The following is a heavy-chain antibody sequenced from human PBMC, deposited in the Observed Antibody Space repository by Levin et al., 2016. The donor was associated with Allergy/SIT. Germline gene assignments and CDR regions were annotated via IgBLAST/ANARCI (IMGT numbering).Heavy chain of an antibody. J-gene: IGHJ5*02. D-gene: IGHD2/OR15-2a*01. Sequence: GESLKISCAASGFTFSNYAMSWVRQAPGKGLEWVSSITASGSGTYYADSVKGRFTVSRDNAKKSLYLQMNSLRPEDTGLYYCARVLRLLSYFDPWGQGTLVTVSS. CDR1: GFTFSNYA. V-gene: IGHV3-23*01. CDR3: ARVLRLLSYFDP. CDR2: ITASGSGT.